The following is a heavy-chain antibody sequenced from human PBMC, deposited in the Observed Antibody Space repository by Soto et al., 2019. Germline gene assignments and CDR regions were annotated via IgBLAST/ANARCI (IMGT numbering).Heavy chain of an antibody. V-gene: IGHV4-39*01. Sequence: PSETLSLTCTVSGGSISSSNYYWGWILQPPGKGLEWIGSIYYSGTTYYNPSLRSRVTMSEDTSKNHFPLKVGSATAADTAVYYCARHWLLPVAGYYFDYWSQGTLVTSPQ. CDR2: IYYSGTT. CDR3: ARHWLLPVAGYYFDY. J-gene: IGHJ4*02. D-gene: IGHD6-19*01. CDR1: GGSISSSNYY.